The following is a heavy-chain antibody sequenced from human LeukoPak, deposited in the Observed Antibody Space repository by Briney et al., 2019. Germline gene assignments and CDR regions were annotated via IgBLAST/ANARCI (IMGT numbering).Heavy chain of an antibody. CDR1: GFTVSSNY. J-gene: IGHJ3*02. CDR3: ARAKGPDCGCDCYPTKDAFDI. CDR2: IYSGGRT. V-gene: IGHV3-66*01. D-gene: IGHD2-21*02. Sequence: GGSLRLSCAASGFTVSSNYMTWVRQAPGKGLEWVSVIYSGGRTYNADSVKGRFTISRDHSKNTLYLQMNSLRAEDTAVYYCARAKGPDCGCDCYPTKDAFDICVLWTMI.